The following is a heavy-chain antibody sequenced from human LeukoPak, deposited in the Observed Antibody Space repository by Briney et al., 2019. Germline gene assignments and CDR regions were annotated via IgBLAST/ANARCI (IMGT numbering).Heavy chain of an antibody. V-gene: IGHV4-39*01. J-gene: IGHJ4*02. D-gene: IGHD3-9*01. CDR2: IYYSGST. Sequence: SETLSLTCTVSGGSISSSSYYWGWIRQPPGKGLEWIRSIYYSGSTYYNPSLKSRVTISIDTSKNQFSLKLSSVTAADTAVYYCARHYDILTDSRYFDYWGQGTLVTVSS. CDR3: ARHYDILTDSRYFDY. CDR1: GGSISSSSYY.